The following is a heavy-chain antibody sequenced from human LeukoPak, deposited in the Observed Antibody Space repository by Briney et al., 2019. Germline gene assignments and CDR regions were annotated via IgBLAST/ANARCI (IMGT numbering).Heavy chain of an antibody. CDR2: IYDSGST. CDR1: GGSISGYY. D-gene: IGHD3-22*01. Sequence: SETLSLTCTVSGGSISGYYWSWIRQPPGKGLEWIGYIYDSGSTNHNPSLKSRVTISVDTSKSQFSLKLSSVTAADTAVYYCARRPISAYYTSWGQGTLVTVSS. J-gene: IGHJ5*02. V-gene: IGHV4-59*08. CDR3: ARRPISAYYTS.